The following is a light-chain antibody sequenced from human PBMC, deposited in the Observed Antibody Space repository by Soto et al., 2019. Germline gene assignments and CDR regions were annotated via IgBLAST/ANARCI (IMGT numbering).Light chain of an antibody. CDR1: QNIGSY. CDR3: QQRVNWPSGFFT. Sequence: EVVLTQSPAILSLSPGESGTLSCRASQNIGSYLVSYQQRPGQAPRLLFYDASVRATGSPARFKGSGSGTDFTLSITSLEPEDSAVLYCQQRVNWPSGFFTFGPGTKVEIK. CDR2: DAS. J-gene: IGKJ3*01. V-gene: IGKV3-11*01.